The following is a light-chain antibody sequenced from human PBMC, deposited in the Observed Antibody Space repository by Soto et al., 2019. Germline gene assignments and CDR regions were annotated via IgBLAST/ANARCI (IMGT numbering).Light chain of an antibody. CDR2: AAS. Sequence: EIVLTQSPVTLSLSPGERATLSCRASQSVSSRYFAWYQQKPGQAPRLLIYAASSRAAGIPDRFSGSVSGTDFSLIISRLYPEDFAVYYFYQYASSRTFGPGSKVE. CDR3: YQYASSRT. CDR1: QSVSSRY. J-gene: IGKJ1*01. V-gene: IGKV3-20*01.